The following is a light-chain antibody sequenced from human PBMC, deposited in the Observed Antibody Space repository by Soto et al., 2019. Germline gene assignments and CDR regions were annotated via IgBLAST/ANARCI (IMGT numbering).Light chain of an antibody. V-gene: IGKV3D-15*01. CDR2: GAS. J-gene: IGKJ4*01. CDR3: QQYNNWPPLT. CDR1: QSVSSN. Sequence: EIVMTQSPATLSVSPGERATLSCRASQSVSSNLAWYQQKPGQAPRLLIYGASTRATGIPARFSGSGSGTEFPLTISSLHSEDFAVYYCQQYNNWPPLTFGGGTKVEIK.